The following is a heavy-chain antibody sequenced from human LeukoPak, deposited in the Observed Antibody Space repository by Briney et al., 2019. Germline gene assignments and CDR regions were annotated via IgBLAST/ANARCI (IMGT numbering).Heavy chain of an antibody. D-gene: IGHD3-22*01. V-gene: IGHV3-7*01. CDR2: IKQDGSEK. J-gene: IGHJ4*02. CDR1: GFTFSSYW. Sequence: PGGSLRLSCAASGFTFSSYWMSWVRQAPGKGLEWVANIKQDGSEKYYVDSVKGRFTISRDNAKNSLYLQMNSLRAEDTAVYYCAKIRVYYDSSGFDYWGQGTLVTVSS. CDR3: AKIRVYYDSSGFDY.